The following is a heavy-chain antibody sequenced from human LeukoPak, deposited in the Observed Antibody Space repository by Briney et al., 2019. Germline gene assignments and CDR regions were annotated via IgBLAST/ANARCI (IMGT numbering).Heavy chain of an antibody. D-gene: IGHD3-22*01. CDR1: GFTFSSYA. CDR3: AKGGYYDNRGYMDV. Sequence: GGSLRLSCAASGFTFSSYAMSWVRRAPGKGLEWVSAISGSGGSTYYADSVKGRFTISRDNSKNMLYLQMNSLRAEDTAVYYCAKGGYYDNRGYMDVWGKGTTVTVSS. CDR2: ISGSGGST. J-gene: IGHJ6*03. V-gene: IGHV3-23*01.